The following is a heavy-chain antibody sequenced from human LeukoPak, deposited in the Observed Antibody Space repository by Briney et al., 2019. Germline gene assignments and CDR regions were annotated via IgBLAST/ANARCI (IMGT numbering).Heavy chain of an antibody. CDR1: GGPISGYY. J-gene: IGHJ6*02. V-gene: IGHV4-59*01. Sequence: PSETLSLTCTVSGGPISGYYWSWIRQPPGKGLEWIGYIFYSGSTTYNPSLKSRVTISQDTSKNQVSLMLSSVTAADTAVYYCARALQNYYYGMDVWGQGTSVTVSS. CDR3: ARALQNYYYGMDV. CDR2: IFYSGST.